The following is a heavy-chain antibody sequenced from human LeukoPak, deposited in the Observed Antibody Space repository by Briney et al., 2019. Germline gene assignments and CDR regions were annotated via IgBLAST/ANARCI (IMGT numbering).Heavy chain of an antibody. CDR2: ISYEGSSK. CDR1: RFTFSTYG. J-gene: IGHJ4*02. Sequence: GGSLRLSCAASRFTFSTYGMHWVRQAPGKGLEWVALISYEGSSKYYADSVNGRFFIPRDNSKNTLYLQMNSLRPEDTAVYYCAKEGMIRGVLDYWGQGTLVSVSS. D-gene: IGHD3-10*01. CDR3: AKEGMIRGVLDY. V-gene: IGHV3-30*18.